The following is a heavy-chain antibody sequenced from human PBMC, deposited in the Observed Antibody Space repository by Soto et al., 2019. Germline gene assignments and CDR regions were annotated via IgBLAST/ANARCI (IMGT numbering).Heavy chain of an antibody. V-gene: IGHV4-39*01. CDR1: GGSISSSSYY. CDR2: IYYSGST. Sequence: PSETLSLTCTVSGGSISSSSYYWGWIRQPPGKGLEWIGSIYYSGSTYYNPSLKNRVTISVDTSKNQFSLKLSSVTAADTAVYYFARHYDFWSGYYRRSYYYHYYGMDVWGQGTTVS. J-gene: IGHJ6*02. D-gene: IGHD3-3*01. CDR3: ARHYDFWSGYYRRSYYYHYYGMDV.